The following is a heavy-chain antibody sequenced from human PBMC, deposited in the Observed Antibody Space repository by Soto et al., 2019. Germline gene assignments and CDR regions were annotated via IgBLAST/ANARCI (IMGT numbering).Heavy chain of an antibody. J-gene: IGHJ5*02. V-gene: IGHV1-3*01. CDR1: GYTFTSYA. Sequence: QVQLVQSGAEVKKPGASVKVSCKASGYTFTSYAMHWVRQAPGQRLEWMGWINAGNGNTKYSQKFQGRVTITRDTSASTAYMELRSLRSEDTAVYYCARGYCSGGSCSNWFDPWGQGTLVTVSS. D-gene: IGHD2-15*01. CDR3: ARGYCSGGSCSNWFDP. CDR2: INAGNGNT.